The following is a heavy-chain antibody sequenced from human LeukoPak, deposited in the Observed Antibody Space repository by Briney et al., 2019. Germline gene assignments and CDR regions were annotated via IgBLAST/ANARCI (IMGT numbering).Heavy chain of an antibody. J-gene: IGHJ3*02. V-gene: IGHV3-23*01. Sequence: GRSLRLSCAASGFTFSSYAMSWVRQAPGKGLEWVSAISGSGGSTYYADSVKGRFTISRDNSKNTLYLQMNSLRAEDTAVYYCAKDQSRTQGVLRYFDWLPDAFDIWGQGTMVTVSS. D-gene: IGHD3-9*01. CDR3: AKDQSRTQGVLRYFDWLPDAFDI. CDR2: ISGSGGST. CDR1: GFTFSSYA.